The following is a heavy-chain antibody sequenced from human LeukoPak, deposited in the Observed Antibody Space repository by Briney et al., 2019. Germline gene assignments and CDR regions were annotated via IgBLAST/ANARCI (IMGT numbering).Heavy chain of an antibody. V-gene: IGHV3-11*04. CDR2: ISTTGNII. CDR1: GFTFSDYY. CDR3: ARLRNYYDSSPYFDY. J-gene: IGHJ4*02. Sequence: GGSLRLSCAASGFTFSDYYMTWIRQAPAKGLEWVSYISTTGNIIYYADSVKGRFTISRDNAKNSLYLQMNSLRAEDTALYYCARLRNYYDSSPYFDYWAREPWSPSPQ. D-gene: IGHD3-22*01.